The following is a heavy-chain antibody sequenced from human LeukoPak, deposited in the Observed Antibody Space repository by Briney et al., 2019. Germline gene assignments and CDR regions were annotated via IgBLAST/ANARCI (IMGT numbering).Heavy chain of an antibody. D-gene: IGHD3-16*01. V-gene: IGHV4-59*01. CDR1: GDPMTPYY. Sequence: SETLSLTCTVSGDPMTPYYWSWIRQPPGKGLEWIGYMSYSGDTRYNPSLKSQVTISVDASNNPFSLRLTSMTAADTATYYCARDGRGGLFYYFDSWGPGTLVTVSS. CDR3: ARDGRGGLFYYFDS. CDR2: MSYSGDT. J-gene: IGHJ4*02.